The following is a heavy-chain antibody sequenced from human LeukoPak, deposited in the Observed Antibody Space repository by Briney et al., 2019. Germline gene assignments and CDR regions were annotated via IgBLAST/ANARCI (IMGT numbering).Heavy chain of an antibody. CDR3: TRDMEYPGAGFDL. V-gene: IGHV4-39*07. D-gene: IGHD2/OR15-2a*01. J-gene: IGHJ4*02. CDR1: GDSISRSSYF. Sequence: PSETLSLTCTVSGDSISRSSYFWAWIRQPPGKGLEWIGSVYSSGSTYYNPSPRSQITISVDTSKNRFSLKLTSVSAADTAMYYCTRDMEYPGAGFDLWGQGIPVTVSS. CDR2: VYSSGST.